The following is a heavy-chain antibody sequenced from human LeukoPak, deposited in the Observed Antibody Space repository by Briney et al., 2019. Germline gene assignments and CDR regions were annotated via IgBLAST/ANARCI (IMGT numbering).Heavy chain of an antibody. Sequence: PSETLSLTCAVYGGSFSGYYWSWIRQPAGKGLEWIGRIYTRGSTNYNPSLKSRVTMSVDTSKNQFSLKLSSVTAADTAVYYCATPGGSPYYFDYWGQGTLVTVSS. CDR3: ATPGGSPYYFDY. V-gene: IGHV4-59*10. CDR1: GGSFSGYY. D-gene: IGHD1-26*01. J-gene: IGHJ4*02. CDR2: IYTRGST.